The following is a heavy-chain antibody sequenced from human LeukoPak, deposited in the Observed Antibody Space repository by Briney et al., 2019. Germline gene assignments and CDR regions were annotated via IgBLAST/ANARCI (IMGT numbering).Heavy chain of an antibody. D-gene: IGHD4-11*01. J-gene: IGHJ4*02. Sequence: GASVKVSCKASGFTFTGYYMHWVRQAPGQGLEWMGWINPNSGGTNYAQKFQGRVTMTRDTSISTAYMELSRLRSDDTAVYYCALYSNYDPYFGYWGQGTLVTVSS. CDR1: GFTFTGYY. CDR3: ALYSNYDPYFGY. CDR2: INPNSGGT. V-gene: IGHV1-2*02.